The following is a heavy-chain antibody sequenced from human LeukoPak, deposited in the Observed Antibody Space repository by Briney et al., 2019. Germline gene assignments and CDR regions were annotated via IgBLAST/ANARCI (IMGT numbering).Heavy chain of an antibody. V-gene: IGHV3-15*01. CDR3: TTEDGDYARGVV. D-gene: IGHD4-17*01. Sequence: GGSLRLSCAASGFTFSNAWMSWVRPAPGKGLEWVGRIKSKTDGGTTDYAAPVKGRFTISRDDSKNTLYLQMNSLKTEDTAVYYCTTEDGDYARGVVRGQGTLVTVSS. CDR1: GFTFSNAW. CDR2: IKSKTDGGTT. J-gene: IGHJ4*02.